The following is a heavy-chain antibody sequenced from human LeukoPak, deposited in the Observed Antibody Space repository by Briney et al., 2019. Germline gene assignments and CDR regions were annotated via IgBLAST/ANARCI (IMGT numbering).Heavy chain of an antibody. Sequence: PGGSLRLSCAASGFTFSSYAMSWVRQAPGKGLEWVSAISGSGGSTYYADSVKGRFTISRDNSKNTLYLQMNSLRAEDTAVYYCAKTGYSSSWTYYFDYWDQGTLVTVSS. CDR3: AKTGYSSSWTYYFDY. V-gene: IGHV3-23*01. D-gene: IGHD6-13*01. CDR1: GFTFSSYA. J-gene: IGHJ4*02. CDR2: ISGSGGST.